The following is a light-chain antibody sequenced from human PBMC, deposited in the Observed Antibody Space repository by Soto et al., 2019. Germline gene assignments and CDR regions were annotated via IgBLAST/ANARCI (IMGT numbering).Light chain of an antibody. CDR3: QQYGSSPWT. Sequence: EVVLTQAPSTLSVSPGERVPLSCRASQTVTTNLAWYQQKPGQVPRLLIYDASTRAAGIPDRLSGSGSGTDFTLTISRLEPEDFAVYYCQQYGSSPWTFGQGIKVDIK. CDR2: DAS. J-gene: IGKJ1*01. V-gene: IGKV3-20*01. CDR1: QTVTTN.